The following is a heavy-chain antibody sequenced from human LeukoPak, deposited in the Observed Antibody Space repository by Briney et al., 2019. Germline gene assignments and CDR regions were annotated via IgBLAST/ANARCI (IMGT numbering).Heavy chain of an antibody. Sequence: ASVEVSCKASGYTLTGYYMHWVRQAPGQGLEWMGWINPNSGGTNYAQKFQGRVTMTRDTSISTAYMELSRLRSDDTAVYYCARSGNIQGAFDYWGQGTLVTVSS. CDR1: GYTLTGYY. V-gene: IGHV1-2*02. D-gene: IGHD3-10*01. CDR2: INPNSGGT. J-gene: IGHJ4*02. CDR3: ARSGNIQGAFDY.